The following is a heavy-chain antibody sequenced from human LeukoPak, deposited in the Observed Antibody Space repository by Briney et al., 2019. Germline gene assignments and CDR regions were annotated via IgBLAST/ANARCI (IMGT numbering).Heavy chain of an antibody. CDR1: GFSFSHDA. Sequence: GGSLRLSCAASGFSFSHDAMSWVRQAPGKGLEWVSASGAGGTTYYADSVKGRFTISRGSSKNMLYLQMNSLRTEDTAIYYCAKIGGYCIRSSCYGWAFDIWGLGTMVTVSS. CDR2: SGAGGTT. V-gene: IGHV3-23*01. CDR3: AKIGGYCIRSSCYGWAFDI. J-gene: IGHJ3*02. D-gene: IGHD2-2*01.